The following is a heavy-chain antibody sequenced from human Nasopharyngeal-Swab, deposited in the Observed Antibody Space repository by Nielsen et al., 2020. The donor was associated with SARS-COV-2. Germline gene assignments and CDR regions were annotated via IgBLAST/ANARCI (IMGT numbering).Heavy chain of an antibody. V-gene: IGHV3-73*01. J-gene: IGHJ4*02. CDR1: GFIFSESA. Sequence: GESLKISCAASGFIFSESAMHWVRQASGKGLEWVGRIGDKAHNYATTYGASIKGRFTISRDDSSNTAFLQMDSLKTEDTALYYCTTDFYFDYWGQGALVTVSS. CDR3: TTDFYFDY. CDR2: IGDKAHNYAT.